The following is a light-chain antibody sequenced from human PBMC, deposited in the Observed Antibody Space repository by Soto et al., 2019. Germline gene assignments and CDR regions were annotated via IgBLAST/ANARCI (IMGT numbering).Light chain of an antibody. Sequence: QSALTQPASVSGSPGQRITISCTGTSTDVGGYNYVSWYQQHPVKAPKLMIYDGTNRPSGVSDRFSGSKSGNTASLTISGLQAEDEADYYCISYTSSSTPYVFGTGTKLTVL. CDR2: DGT. V-gene: IGLV2-14*01. CDR1: STDVGGYNY. J-gene: IGLJ1*01. CDR3: ISYTSSSTPYV.